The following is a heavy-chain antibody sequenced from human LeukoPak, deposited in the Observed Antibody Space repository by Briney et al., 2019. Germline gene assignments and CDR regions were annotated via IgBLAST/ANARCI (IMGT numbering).Heavy chain of an antibody. Sequence: GGSLRLSCTASGFTLTNLAMTWVRQAPGKGLEWVSAIGSSDGDTYHADSVKGRFTISRDSSKNTLFLQMNSLRAEDTAVYYCARVGRESWGPTMVRGAMNAFDIWGQGTMVTVSS. CDR1: GFTLTNLA. CDR2: IGSSDGDT. CDR3: ARVGRESWGPTMVRGAMNAFDI. J-gene: IGHJ3*02. V-gene: IGHV3-23*01. D-gene: IGHD3-10*01.